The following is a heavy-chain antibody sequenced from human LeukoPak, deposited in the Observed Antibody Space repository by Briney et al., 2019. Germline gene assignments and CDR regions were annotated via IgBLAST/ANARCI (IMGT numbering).Heavy chain of an antibody. V-gene: IGHV3-7*03. CDR3: ARTRDYGSGTFHSFDY. CDR1: GFSFSGYW. CDR2: VGSET. Sequence: PGGSLRLSCTASGFSFSGYWMSWVRQAPGKGLEXXANVGSETHYLDSVKGRFTISRDNAKNSLYLQVNSLRADDTAVYYCARTRDYGSGTFHSFDYWGQGTLVTVSS. J-gene: IGHJ4*02. D-gene: IGHD3-10*01.